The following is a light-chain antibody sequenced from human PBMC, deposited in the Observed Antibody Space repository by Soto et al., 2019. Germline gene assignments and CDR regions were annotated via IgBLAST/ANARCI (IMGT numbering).Light chain of an antibody. CDR1: QSVLYSSNNKNY. CDR3: QPYYSTPWT. J-gene: IGKJ1*01. CDR2: WAS. V-gene: IGKV4-1*01. Sequence: DIVMTQSPDPLAVSLGERATINCKSSQSVLYSSNNKNYLAWYQHKPGQPPKLLIYWASTRESGVPGRFSGSGSGTDFTLTISSLQVEDVAVYYCQPYYSTPWTFGQGTKVEIK.